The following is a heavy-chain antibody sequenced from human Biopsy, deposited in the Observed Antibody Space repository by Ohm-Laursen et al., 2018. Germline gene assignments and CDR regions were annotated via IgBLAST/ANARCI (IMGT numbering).Heavy chain of an antibody. D-gene: IGHD3-22*01. CDR2: INAETGDT. Sequence: VASVKVSCKASGYTFTGYHVHWVRQAPGQGLEWMGWINAETGDTNYAQKFQGRVTMTRDTSISTAYVDLSSLRSDDTAVYYCTRGGYYYDSLAYYYWFDPWGQGTLVTVSS. CDR3: TRGGYYYDSLAYYYWFDP. CDR1: GYTFTGYH. J-gene: IGHJ5*02. V-gene: IGHV1-2*02.